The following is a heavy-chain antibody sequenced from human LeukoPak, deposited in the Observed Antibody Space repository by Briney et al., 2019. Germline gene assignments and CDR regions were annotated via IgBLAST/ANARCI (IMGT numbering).Heavy chain of an antibody. Sequence: SETLSLTCTVSGGSISSYYWSWIRQPPGKGLEWIGYIYFSGSTNYNPSLKSRVTISVDTSKSQFSLKLSSVTAADTAAYYCARTYDSSGYYDLAFDIRGQGTMVTVSS. D-gene: IGHD3-22*01. CDR3: ARTYDSSGYYDLAFDI. J-gene: IGHJ3*02. CDR2: IYFSGST. CDR1: GGSISSYY. V-gene: IGHV4-59*01.